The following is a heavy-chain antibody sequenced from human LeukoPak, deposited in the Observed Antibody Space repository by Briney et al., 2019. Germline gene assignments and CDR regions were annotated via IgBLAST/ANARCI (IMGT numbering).Heavy chain of an antibody. CDR3: ARHKLTYYFDS. J-gene: IGHJ4*02. V-gene: IGHV4-39*01. Sequence: SETLSLTCTASGGSIDSTSYYWGWVRQPPGKGLEWIRSIYYSGTTYNNPSLQSRVTMSVDTSKNQFSLKLSSVTAADTAVYYCARHKLTYYFDSWGQGTLVTVSS. CDR1: GGSIDSTSYY. CDR2: IYYSGTT. D-gene: IGHD2-15*01.